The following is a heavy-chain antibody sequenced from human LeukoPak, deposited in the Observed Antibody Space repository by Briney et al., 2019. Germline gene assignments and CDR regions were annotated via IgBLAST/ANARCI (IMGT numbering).Heavy chain of an antibody. Sequence: PGGSLRLFCAASGVTSSDYSMNWVSQAPGKGLEWVSSINVRGTHIYYADSVKGRFTISRDNTKDSLYLQMHSLRAEDTAVYYCARRYDSSGYYPGAIDDSGQGNVVTVSS. CDR1: GVTSSDYS. CDR2: INVRGTHI. D-gene: IGHD3-22*01. CDR3: ARRYDSSGYYPGAIDD. V-gene: IGHV3-21*01. J-gene: IGHJ4*02.